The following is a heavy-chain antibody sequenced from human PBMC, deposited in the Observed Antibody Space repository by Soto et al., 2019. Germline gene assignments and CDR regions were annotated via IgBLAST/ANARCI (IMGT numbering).Heavy chain of an antibody. Sequence: EAQLVESGGGLVQHGGSLRLSCAASGFTFSSYWMSWVRQATGQGLEWVANIKQDGSEKHYVDSVKGRFSISRDNAKNALYRQMNSLRGEDTAVYYCARSYDDSIGWCYPLKHWSQGTLGTVSS. CDR1: GFTFSSYW. D-gene: IGHD3-16*02. CDR2: IKQDGSEK. J-gene: IGHJ1*01. CDR3: ARSYDDSIGWCYPLKH. V-gene: IGHV3-7*01.